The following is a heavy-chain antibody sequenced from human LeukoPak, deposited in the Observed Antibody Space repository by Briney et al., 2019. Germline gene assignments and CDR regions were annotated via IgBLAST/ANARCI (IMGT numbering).Heavy chain of an antibody. Sequence: GGSLRLSCAASGFTFSNYNMNWVRQAPGKGLEWVSSISSSSYIYYADSVKGRFTISRDNAKNSLYLQMNSLRAEDTAVYYCCGSVLYSSYYFDYWGQGTLVTVSS. V-gene: IGHV3-69-1*02. CDR3: CGSVLYSSYYFDY. D-gene: IGHD5-18*01. CDR1: GFTFSNYN. J-gene: IGHJ4*02. CDR2: ISSSSYI.